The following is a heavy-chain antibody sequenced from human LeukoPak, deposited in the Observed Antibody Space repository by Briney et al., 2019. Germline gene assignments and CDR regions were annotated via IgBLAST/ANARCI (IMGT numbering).Heavy chain of an antibody. Sequence: EGSLRLSCAASGFTFSSYAMSWVRQAPGKGLEWVSAISGSGGSTYYADSVKGPFTISRDNSKNTLYLQMNSLRAEDTAVYYCAKDGVLRPADYWGQGILVTVSS. CDR3: AKDGVLRPADY. CDR1: GFTFSSYA. J-gene: IGHJ4*02. CDR2: ISGSGGST. V-gene: IGHV3-23*01. D-gene: IGHD3-16*01.